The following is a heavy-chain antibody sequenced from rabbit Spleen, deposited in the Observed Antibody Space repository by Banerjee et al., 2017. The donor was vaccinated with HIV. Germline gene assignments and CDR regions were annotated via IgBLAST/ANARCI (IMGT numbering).Heavy chain of an antibody. CDR3: ARDLAAWNSGSYAFNL. V-gene: IGHV1S45*01. J-gene: IGHJ4*01. CDR1: GFSFNNKYV. D-gene: IGHD1-1*01. Sequence: QELLEESGGDLVKPEGSLTLTCTASGFSFNNKYVMCWVRQAPGKGPECIACIYNGDGSTYYASWVNGRFTVSKTSSTTVTLQMTSLTGADTATYFCARDLAAWNSGSYAFNLWGPGTLVTVS. CDR2: IYNGDGST.